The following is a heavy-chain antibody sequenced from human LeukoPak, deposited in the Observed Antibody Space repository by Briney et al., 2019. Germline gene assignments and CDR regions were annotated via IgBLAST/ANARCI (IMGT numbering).Heavy chain of an antibody. CDR1: GFTFSSYS. D-gene: IGHD5-18*01. V-gene: IGHV4-34*01. CDR2: INHSGST. CDR3: ARGFGQLWENFDY. Sequence: PGGSLRLSCAASGFTFSSYSMNWVRQPPGKGLEWIGEINHSGSTNYNPSLKSRVTISVDTSKNQFSLKLSSVTAADTAVYYCARGFGQLWENFDYWGQGTLVTVSS. J-gene: IGHJ4*02.